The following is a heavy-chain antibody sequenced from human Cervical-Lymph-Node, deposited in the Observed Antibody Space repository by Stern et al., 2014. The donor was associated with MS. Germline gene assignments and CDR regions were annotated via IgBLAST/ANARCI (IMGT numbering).Heavy chain of an antibody. CDR3: TRRSEYFQH. V-gene: IGHV4-59*08. CDR1: DGSISSYY. J-gene: IGHJ1*01. CDR2: FSYTGST. Sequence: VQLVESGPGLVKPSETLSLTCTVSDGSISSYYWSWIRQSPGKGLEWIGYFSYTGSTNYNPSLGSRVSISIDTSKTHFSLKLSSVPAADTAMYYCTRRSEYFQHWAQGTLVTVSS.